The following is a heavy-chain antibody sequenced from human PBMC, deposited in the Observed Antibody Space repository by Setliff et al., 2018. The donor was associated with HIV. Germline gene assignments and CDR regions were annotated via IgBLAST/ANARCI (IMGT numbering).Heavy chain of an antibody. D-gene: IGHD6-13*01. CDR1: GYTFIHYD. CDR3: ARDRIAAAGTLMGY. Sequence: ASVKVSCKTSGYTFIHYDVNWVRQAPGKGLEWMGWMNPGTGNTGYAEKFQGRVTMTRDTSTSTVYMELSRLRSDDTAVYYCARDRIAAAGTLMGYWGQGTLVTVSS. CDR2: MNPGTGNT. V-gene: IGHV1-8*02. J-gene: IGHJ4*02.